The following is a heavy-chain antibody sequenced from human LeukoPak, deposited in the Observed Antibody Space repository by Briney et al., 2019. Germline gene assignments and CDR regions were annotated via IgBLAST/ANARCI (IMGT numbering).Heavy chain of an antibody. CDR2: MHYSGAT. J-gene: IGHJ4*02. V-gene: IGHV4-39*07. CDR3: ARDPRIAARPGPPI. Sequence: SETLSLTCTVSGGSISSSNYYWGWIRQPPGKGLEWIGSMHYSGATYDSPSLKSRVTISVDTSKNQFSLKLSSVTAADTAVYYCARDPRIAARPGPPIWGQGTLVTVSS. CDR1: GGSISSSNYY. D-gene: IGHD6-6*01.